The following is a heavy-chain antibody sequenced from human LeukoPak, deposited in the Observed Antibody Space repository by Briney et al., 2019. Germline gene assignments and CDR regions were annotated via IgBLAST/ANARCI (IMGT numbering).Heavy chain of an antibody. Sequence: GASVKVSCKASGYTFTGYYMHWVRQAPGQGLEWMGWINPNSGGTNYAQKFQGWVTMTRDTSISTAYMELRRLRSDDTAVYYCARGYCSGGSCYSPFDYWGQGTLVTVSS. D-gene: IGHD2-15*01. J-gene: IGHJ4*02. V-gene: IGHV1-2*04. CDR3: ARGYCSGGSCYSPFDY. CDR1: GYTFTGYY. CDR2: INPNSGGT.